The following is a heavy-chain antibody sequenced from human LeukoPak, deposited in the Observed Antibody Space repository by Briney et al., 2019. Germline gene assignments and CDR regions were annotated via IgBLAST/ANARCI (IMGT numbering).Heavy chain of an antibody. CDR1: GASINKDY. D-gene: IGHD2-15*01. CDR2: VIDSDFNEANGDIT. J-gene: IGHJ3*01. V-gene: IGHV4-59*01. CDR3: VRASADSGGAFNV. Sequence: SETLSLTCTVSGASINKDYWAWIRQPPGRGLEWIGYVIDSDFNEANGDITNYNPSLETRVTTSRDTPKNQFSLKLSSMTAADTAIYYCVRASADSGGAFNVWGHGTVVTVSS.